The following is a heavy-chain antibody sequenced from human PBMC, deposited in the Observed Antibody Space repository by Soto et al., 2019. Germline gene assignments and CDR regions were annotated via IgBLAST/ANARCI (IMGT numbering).Heavy chain of an antibody. V-gene: IGHV3-30-3*01. Sequence: GGSLRLSCAVSGFSFDDYMMHWVRQAPGKGLEWVAVISYDGSNKYYADSVKGRFTISRDNSKNTLYLQMNSLRAEDAAVYYCATAVPFDYWGQGTLVTVSS. CDR1: GFSFDDYM. J-gene: IGHJ4*02. CDR2: ISYDGSNK. CDR3: ATAVPFDY. D-gene: IGHD2-2*01.